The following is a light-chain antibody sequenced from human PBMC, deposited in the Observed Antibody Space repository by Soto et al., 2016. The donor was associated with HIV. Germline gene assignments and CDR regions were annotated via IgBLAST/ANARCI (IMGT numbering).Light chain of an antibody. CDR2: STS. CDR3: QQSYSSFAPS. Sequence: DIQMTQSPSSLSASVGDRVTITCRASQSINNYLNWYQQKPGKAPELLIYSTSNLQSGVPSRFGGSGSGTDFTLTISSLQPEDFATYYCQQSYSSFAPSFGGGTKVEIK. V-gene: IGKV1-39*01. J-gene: IGKJ4*01. CDR1: QSINNY.